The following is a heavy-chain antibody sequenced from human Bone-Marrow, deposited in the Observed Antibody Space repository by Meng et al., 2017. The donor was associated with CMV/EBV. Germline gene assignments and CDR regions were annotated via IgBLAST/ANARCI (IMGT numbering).Heavy chain of an antibody. CDR3: ARGGTYYYFWSGYRSLVPNWFDP. D-gene: IGHD3-3*01. V-gene: IGHV4-34*01. J-gene: IGHJ5*02. Sequence: YDWSRTRQPQGKGLDWLGEINHSESTNYNPSRKSRVTISVDMYKNQSSLKLSSVTAADMDVYYRARGGTYYYFWSGYRSLVPNWFDPWGQGTLVTVSS. CDR1: YD. CDR2: INHSEST.